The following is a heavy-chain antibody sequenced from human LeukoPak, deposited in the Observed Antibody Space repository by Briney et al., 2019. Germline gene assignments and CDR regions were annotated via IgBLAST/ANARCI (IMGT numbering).Heavy chain of an antibody. V-gene: IGHV1-18*01. Sequence: ASVKASCKASGYTFTSYGISWVRQAPGQGLEWMGWISAYNGNTNYAQKLQGRVTMTTDTSTSTAYMELRSLRSDDTAVYYCARGEANYCSSTSCYNWFDPWGQGTLVTVSS. J-gene: IGHJ5*02. CDR1: GYTFTSYG. CDR2: ISAYNGNT. CDR3: ARGEANYCSSTSCYNWFDP. D-gene: IGHD2-2*01.